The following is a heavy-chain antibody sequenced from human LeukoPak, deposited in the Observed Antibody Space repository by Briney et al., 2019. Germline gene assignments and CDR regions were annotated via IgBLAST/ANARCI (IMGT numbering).Heavy chain of an antibody. V-gene: IGHV3-23*01. Sequence: GGSLRLSCAASGFTFSSYAMSWVRQAPGKGLEWVSAISGSGGSTYYADSVKGRFTISRHNSENTVYLQMNSLRAEDSAVYYCARGIAQLVFDYWGQGTLVTVSS. D-gene: IGHD6-13*01. CDR2: ISGSGGST. CDR1: GFTFSSYA. CDR3: ARGIAQLVFDY. J-gene: IGHJ4*02.